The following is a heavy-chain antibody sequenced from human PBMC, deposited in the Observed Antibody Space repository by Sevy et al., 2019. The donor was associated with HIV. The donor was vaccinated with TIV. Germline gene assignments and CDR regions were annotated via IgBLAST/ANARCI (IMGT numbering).Heavy chain of an antibody. Sequence: ASVKVSCKVSGYTFSTYRIMWVRQARGQGLEWMGWISPHNGDTNYAQKFQGRVTMITDTSTTTAHMELGSLRSDDTAVYYCARAYCSGGSCYSLAYWGQGTQVTVSS. CDR3: ARAYCSGGSCYSLAY. CDR2: ISPHNGDT. J-gene: IGHJ4*02. V-gene: IGHV1-18*01. CDR1: GYTFSTYR. D-gene: IGHD2-15*01.